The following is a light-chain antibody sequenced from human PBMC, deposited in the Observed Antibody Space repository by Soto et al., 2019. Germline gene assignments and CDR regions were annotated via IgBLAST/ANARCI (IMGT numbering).Light chain of an antibody. Sequence: DIQMTQSPSSLSASVGDRVTITCRASQSISSYLNWYQQKPGKAPKLLIYAAYSLQSGVPSRFSGSGSGTDFTLTISSLQPEDFAPYYCQQYNSYRFTFGPGTKVDIK. J-gene: IGKJ3*01. CDR2: AAY. CDR3: QQYNSYRFT. CDR1: QSISSY. V-gene: IGKV1-39*01.